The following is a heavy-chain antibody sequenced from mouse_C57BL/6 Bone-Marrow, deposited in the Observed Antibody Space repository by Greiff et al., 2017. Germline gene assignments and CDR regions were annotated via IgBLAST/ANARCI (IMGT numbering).Heavy chain of an antibody. CDR1: GFTFTDYY. J-gene: IGHJ2*01. V-gene: IGHV7-3*01. Sequence: EVKLMESGGGLVQPGGSLSLSCAASGFTFTDYYMSWVRQPPGKALEWLGFIRNKANGYTTEYSASVKGRFTISRDNSQSILYLQMNALRAEDSATYYCARSYYGSFFDYWGQGTTLTVSS. D-gene: IGHD1-1*01. CDR3: ARSYYGSFFDY. CDR2: IRNKANGYTT.